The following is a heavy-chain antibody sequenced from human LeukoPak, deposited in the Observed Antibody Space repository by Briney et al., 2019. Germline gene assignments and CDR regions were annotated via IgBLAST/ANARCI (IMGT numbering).Heavy chain of an antibody. CDR1: GYTFTSYG. V-gene: IGHV1-18*01. D-gene: IGHD6-13*01. Sequence: ASVKVSCKASGYTFTSYGISWVRQTPGQGLEWMGWISAYNGNTNYAQKLQGRVTMTTDTSTSTAYMELRSLRSDDTAVYYCARDWGIAAAKPGYDYWGQGTLVTVSS. J-gene: IGHJ4*02. CDR2: ISAYNGNT. CDR3: ARDWGIAAAKPGYDY.